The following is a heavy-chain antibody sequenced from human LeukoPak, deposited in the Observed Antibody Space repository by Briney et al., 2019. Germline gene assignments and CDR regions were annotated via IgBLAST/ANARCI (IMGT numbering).Heavy chain of an antibody. Sequence: SETLSLTCTVSGGSISSYYWSWIRQPPGKGLEWIGEINHSGSTNYNPSLKSRVTISVDTSKNQFSLKLSSVTAADTAVYYCARARWLQLRFDPWGQGTLVTVSS. CDR2: INHSGST. V-gene: IGHV4-34*01. J-gene: IGHJ5*02. D-gene: IGHD5-24*01. CDR1: GGSISSYY. CDR3: ARARWLQLRFDP.